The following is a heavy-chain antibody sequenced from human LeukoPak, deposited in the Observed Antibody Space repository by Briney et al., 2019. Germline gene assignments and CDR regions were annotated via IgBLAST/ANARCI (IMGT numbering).Heavy chain of an antibody. CDR2: MNPNSGNT. CDR1: GYSFTSYW. Sequence: GESLKISCKGSGYSFTSYWIGWVRQATGQGLEWMGWMNPNSGNTGYAQKFQGRVTITRNTSISTAYMELSSLRSEDTAVYYCARGPQALGDFWSGYYGSDYYYYMDVWGKGTTVTVSS. D-gene: IGHD3-3*01. CDR3: ARGPQALGDFWSGYYGSDYYYYMDV. V-gene: IGHV1-8*03. J-gene: IGHJ6*03.